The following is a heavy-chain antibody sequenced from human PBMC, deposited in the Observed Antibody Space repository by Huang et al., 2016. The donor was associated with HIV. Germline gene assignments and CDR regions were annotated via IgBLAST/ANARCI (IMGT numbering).Heavy chain of an antibody. CDR1: GFAFSSYG. CDR3: AYQQWLVGGLNH. J-gene: IGHJ5*02. CDR2: IGSYSSYI. D-gene: IGHD6-19*01. Sequence: EVELVESGGGLVKPGGAPRLSCAASGFAFSSYGMNWVRQAPGKGLGWVAFIGSYSSYIYYAGSVKGRVTISIDNAKSSIYLQLDSLRAEDTAVYYCAYQQWLVGGLNHWGQGTLVVVSS. V-gene: IGHV3-21*02.